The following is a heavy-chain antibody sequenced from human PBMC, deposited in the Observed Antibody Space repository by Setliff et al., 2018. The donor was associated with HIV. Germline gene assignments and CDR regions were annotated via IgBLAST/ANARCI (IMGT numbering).Heavy chain of an antibody. J-gene: IGHJ4*02. CDR1: RFTFSSYA. V-gene: IGHV3-23*01. D-gene: IGHD4-17*01. CDR3: TKARGAYGLDY. CDR2: ISGSGGST. Sequence: GGSLRLSCAASRFTFSSYAMSWVRQAPGKGLEWVSTISGSGGSTYYADSVKGRFTISSDNSKNMLYLQMNSLRAEDTAEYYCTKARGAYGLDYWGQGTLVTVSS.